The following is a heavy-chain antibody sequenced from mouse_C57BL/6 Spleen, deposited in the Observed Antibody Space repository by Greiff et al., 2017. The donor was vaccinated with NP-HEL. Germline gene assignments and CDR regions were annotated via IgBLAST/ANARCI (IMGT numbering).Heavy chain of an antibody. V-gene: IGHV1-19*01. J-gene: IGHJ2*01. CDR2: INPYNGGT. CDR1: GYTFTDYY. D-gene: IGHD2-1*01. CDR3: ARSIYYIDY. Sequence: EVQLQESGPVLVKPGASVKMSCKASGYTFTDYYMNWVKQSHGKSLEWIGVINPYNGGTSYNQKFKGKATLTVDKSSSTAYMELNSLTSEDSAVYYCARSIYYIDYWGQGTTLTVSS.